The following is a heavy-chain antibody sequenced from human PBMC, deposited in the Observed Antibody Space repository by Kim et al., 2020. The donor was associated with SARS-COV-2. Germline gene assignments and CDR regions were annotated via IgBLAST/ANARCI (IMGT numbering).Heavy chain of an antibody. CDR3: ARKKDCANGACYHYYAMDV. Sequence: ASVKVSCKASGYTFAVYYMHWVRQAPGQGLEWMGRINPNNGDTNYEQNFQGRVTMTSDTSISTAYMELTSLRPDDTAVYYRARKKDCANGACYHYYAMDVGGQGTSVAVSS. D-gene: IGHD2-8*01. V-gene: IGHV1-2*06. CDR1: GYTFAVYY. J-gene: IGHJ6*02. CDR2: INPNNGDT.